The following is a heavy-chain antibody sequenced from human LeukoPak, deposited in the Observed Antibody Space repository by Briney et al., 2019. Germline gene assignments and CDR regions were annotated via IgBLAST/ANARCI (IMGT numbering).Heavy chain of an antibody. Sequence: SETLPLTCTVSGGSISSGSHYWSWIRQPAGKGLEWIGRLYSSGSTDYRPSLKSRVAISIDWSKNQFSLRLSSVTAADTAVYYCARESGELIGYQWIDPWCRGTLVTVSS. V-gene: IGHV4-61*02. CDR3: ARESGELIGYQWIDP. J-gene: IGHJ5*02. CDR2: LYSSGST. D-gene: IGHD1-7*01. CDR1: GGSISSGSHY.